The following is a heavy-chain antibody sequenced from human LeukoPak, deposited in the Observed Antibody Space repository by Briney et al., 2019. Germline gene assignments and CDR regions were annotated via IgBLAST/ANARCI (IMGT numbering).Heavy chain of an antibody. CDR1: GGTFSSYA. CDR2: IIPIFGTA. Sequence: GSSVKVSCKASGGTFSSYAISWVRQAPGQGLEWMGRIIPIFGTANYAQKFQGRVTITTDKSTSTAYMELSSLRSEDTAVYYCARDLGQWLVQGWFDPWGQGTLVTVSS. V-gene: IGHV1-69*05. D-gene: IGHD6-19*01. CDR3: ARDLGQWLVQGWFDP. J-gene: IGHJ5*02.